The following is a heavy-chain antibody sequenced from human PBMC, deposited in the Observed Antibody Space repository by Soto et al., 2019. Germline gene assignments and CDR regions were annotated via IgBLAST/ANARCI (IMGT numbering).Heavy chain of an antibody. CDR3: ARGATYYDFWSGLKYYYGMDV. D-gene: IGHD3-3*01. CDR2: INHSGST. Sequence: QVQLQQWGAGLLKPSETLSRTCAVYGGSLSGYYWSWIRQPPGKGLEWIGEINHSGSTSYNPSLKSRVTISVDTSKNQFSLRLSAVTAAETAVYYCARGATYYDFWSGLKYYYGMDVWGQGTTVTVSS. V-gene: IGHV4-34*01. J-gene: IGHJ6*02. CDR1: GGSLSGYY.